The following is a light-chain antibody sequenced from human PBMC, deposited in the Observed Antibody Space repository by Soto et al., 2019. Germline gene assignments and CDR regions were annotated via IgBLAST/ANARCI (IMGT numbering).Light chain of an antibody. CDR1: QSVSWY. CDR3: QQRHHWLRT. J-gene: IGKJ2*01. Sequence: EIVLTQSPATLSLSPGERATLSCRASQSVSWYLAWYQQKPGQAPRLLIYDASKRAAGIPARFSGSGSETDFTLTISSLEPEDFEVYYCQQRHHWLRTFGQGTKVEIK. CDR2: DAS. V-gene: IGKV3-11*01.